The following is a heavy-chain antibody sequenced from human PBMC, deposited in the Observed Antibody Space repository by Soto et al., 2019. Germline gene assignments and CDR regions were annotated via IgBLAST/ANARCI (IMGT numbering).Heavy chain of an antibody. CDR3: ARGGYFFYYGMDV. J-gene: IGHJ6*02. Sequence: QVQLQESGPGLVKPSQTLSLTCTVSGGSISSGGYYWSWIRQHPGKGLEWIGYIYYSGSTYYNPSLKSRGNISMDTSKSQFSLKLSSVTAGDTAVYYCARGGYFFYYGMDVWGQGTTVTVSS. V-gene: IGHV4-31*03. CDR1: GGSISSGGYY. D-gene: IGHD2-15*01. CDR2: IYYSGST.